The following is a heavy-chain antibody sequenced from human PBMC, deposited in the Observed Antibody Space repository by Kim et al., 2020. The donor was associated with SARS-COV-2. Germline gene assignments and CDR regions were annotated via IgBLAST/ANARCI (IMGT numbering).Heavy chain of an antibody. Sequence: ADSGKGRFTSSRDNAKNSLYLQMNGLRAEDTAVYYCASYDFWSGYYYFDYWGQGTLVTVSS. V-gene: IGHV3-11*06. D-gene: IGHD3-3*01. J-gene: IGHJ4*02. CDR3: ASYDFWSGYYYFDY.